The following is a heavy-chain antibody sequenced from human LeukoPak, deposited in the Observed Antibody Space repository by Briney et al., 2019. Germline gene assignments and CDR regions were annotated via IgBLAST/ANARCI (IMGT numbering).Heavy chain of an antibody. D-gene: IGHD3-3*01. CDR1: GFTVSRDY. CDR3: AKDKHITRPDYGMDV. Sequence: GGSLRLSCAASGFTVSRDYMSWVRQAPGKGLEWVSVIYGGGTTHYADSVKGRFAISRDNSKNTLYLQLNSLRAEDAAVYYCAKDKHITRPDYGMDVWGQGTTVTVSS. V-gene: IGHV3-53*01. CDR2: IYGGGTT. J-gene: IGHJ6*02.